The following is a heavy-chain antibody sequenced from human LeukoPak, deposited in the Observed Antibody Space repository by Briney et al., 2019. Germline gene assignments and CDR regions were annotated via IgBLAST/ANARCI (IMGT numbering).Heavy chain of an antibody. D-gene: IGHD5-24*01. V-gene: IGHV3-30*03. CDR2: ISYDGSNK. J-gene: IGHJ5*02. CDR1: GFTFSSYG. Sequence: GGSLILSCAASGFTFSSYGMHWVRQAPVKGLEWVAVISYDGSNKYYADSVKGRFTISRDNSKNTLYLQMNSLRAEDTAVYYCARGSRDGYGMFDPWGQGTLVTVSS. CDR3: ARGSRDGYGMFDP.